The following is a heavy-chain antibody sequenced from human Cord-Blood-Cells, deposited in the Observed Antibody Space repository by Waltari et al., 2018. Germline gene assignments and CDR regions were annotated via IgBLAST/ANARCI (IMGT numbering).Heavy chain of an antibody. D-gene: IGHD2-2*01. V-gene: IGHV4-59*11. CDR3: ARAPKGGQLLNWFDP. Sequence: QVQLQESGPGLVKPSETLSLTCTVSGGSISSHYWSWIRQPPGKGLEWIGYIYYSGSPNYNPSLQTRVSISVDTSKDQFSLKLSSVTAADTAVYYCARAPKGGQLLNWFDPWGQGTLVTVSS. CDR1: GGSISSHY. J-gene: IGHJ5*02. CDR2: IYYSGSP.